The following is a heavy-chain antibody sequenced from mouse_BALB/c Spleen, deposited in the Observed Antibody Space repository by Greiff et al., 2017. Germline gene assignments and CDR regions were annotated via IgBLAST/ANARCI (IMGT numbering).Heavy chain of an antibody. D-gene: IGHD2-2*01. J-gene: IGHJ1*01. CDR3: ARDHGYPYWYFDV. V-gene: IGHV3-6*02. Sequence: EVQLVESGPGLVKPSQSLSLTCSVTGYSITSGYYWNWIRQFPGNKLEWMGYISYDGSNNYNPSLKNRISITRDTSKNQFFLKLNSVTTEDTATYYCARDHGYPYWYFDVWGAGTTVTVSS. CDR2: ISYDGSN. CDR1: GYSITSGYY.